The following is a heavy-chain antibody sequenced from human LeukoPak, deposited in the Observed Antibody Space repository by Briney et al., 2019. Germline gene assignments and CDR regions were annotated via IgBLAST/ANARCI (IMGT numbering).Heavy chain of an antibody. J-gene: IGHJ4*02. CDR3: ARVGNDYGDYYFDY. D-gene: IGHD4-17*01. CDR1: GFTFSSYA. Sequence: GGSLRLSCAASGFTFSSYAMSWVRQAPGKGLEWVSGISESGGGTYYAGSVKGRLTTSRDNSKNTLYLQMNSLRAEDTAVYYCARVGNDYGDYYFDYWGQGILVTVSS. CDR2: ISESGGGT. V-gene: IGHV3-23*01.